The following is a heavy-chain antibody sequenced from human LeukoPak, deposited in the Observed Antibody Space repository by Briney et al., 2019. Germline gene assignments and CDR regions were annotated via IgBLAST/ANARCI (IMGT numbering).Heavy chain of an antibody. V-gene: IGHV3-11*01. CDR1: GGSFSGYY. CDR3: ARGEWSFDY. CDR2: ISSSGSTI. J-gene: IGHJ4*02. D-gene: IGHD3-3*01. Sequence: LSLTCAVYGGSFSGYYWSWIRQAPGKGLEWVSYISSSGSTIYYADSVKGRFTISRDNAKNSLYLQMNSLRAEDTAVYYCARGEWSFDYWGQGTLVTVSS.